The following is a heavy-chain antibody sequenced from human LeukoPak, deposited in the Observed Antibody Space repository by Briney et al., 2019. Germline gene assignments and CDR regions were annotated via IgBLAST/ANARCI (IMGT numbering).Heavy chain of an antibody. J-gene: IGHJ3*02. Sequence: GGSLRLSCAASGFTFSSYAMSWVRQAPGKGLECVSAISGSGRRTYYADSVKGRFTISRDNSKNTLYLQMNSLRAEDTAVYYCARVRWAATTRDAFDIWGQGTMVTVSS. CDR2: ISGSGRRT. V-gene: IGHV3-23*01. CDR3: ARVRWAATTRDAFDI. CDR1: GFTFSSYA. D-gene: IGHD4-23*01.